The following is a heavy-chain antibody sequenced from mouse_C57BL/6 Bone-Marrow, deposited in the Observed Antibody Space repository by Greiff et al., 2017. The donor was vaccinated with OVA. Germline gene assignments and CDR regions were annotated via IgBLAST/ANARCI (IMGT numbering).Heavy chain of an antibody. Sequence: QVQLQQPGAELVKPGASVKLSCKASGYTFTSYWMHWVKQRPGQGLEWIGMIHPNSGSTNYNEKFKSKATLTVDKSSSTAYMQLSSLTSEDSAVYYCARRDGNCEDFDYFDDWGQGTTLTVSS. D-gene: IGHD2-1*01. J-gene: IGHJ2*01. CDR1: GYTFTSYW. CDR3: ARRDGNCEDFDYFDD. V-gene: IGHV1-64*01. CDR2: IHPNSGST.